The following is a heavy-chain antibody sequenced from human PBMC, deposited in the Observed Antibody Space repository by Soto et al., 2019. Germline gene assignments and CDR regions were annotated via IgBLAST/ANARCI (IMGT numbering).Heavy chain of an antibody. CDR2: INSDGSST. J-gene: IGHJ4*02. D-gene: IGHD3-3*01. CDR3: ASGTITIFGVVIINY. CDR1: GFTFSSYW. Sequence: EVQLVESGGGLVQPGGSLRLSCAASGFTFSSYWMHWVRQAPGKGLVWVSRINSDGSSTSYADSVKGRFTISRDNAKNTLYLQMNSLRAEDTAVYYCASGTITIFGVVIINYWGQGTLVTVSS. V-gene: IGHV3-74*01.